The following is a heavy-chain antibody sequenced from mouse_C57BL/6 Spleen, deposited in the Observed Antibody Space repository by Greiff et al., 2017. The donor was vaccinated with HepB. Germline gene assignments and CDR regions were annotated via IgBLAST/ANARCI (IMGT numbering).Heavy chain of an antibody. CDR1: GFTFSDYG. J-gene: IGHJ3*01. D-gene: IGHD1-1*01. V-gene: IGHV5-17*01. Sequence: DVKLQESGGGLVKPGGSLKLSCAASGFTFSDYGMHWVRQAPEKGLEWVAYISSGSSTIYYADTVKGRFTISRDNAKNTLFLQMTSLRSEDTAMYYCARPSYYGSSYDWFAYWGQGTLVTVSA. CDR3: ARPSYYGSSYDWFAY. CDR2: ISSGSSTI.